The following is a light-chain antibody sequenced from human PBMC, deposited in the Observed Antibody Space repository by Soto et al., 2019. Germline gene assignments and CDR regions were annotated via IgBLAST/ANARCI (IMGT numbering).Light chain of an antibody. CDR3: QKYDNAPLT. CDR1: QDISTY. V-gene: IGKV1-27*01. Sequence: DIQMTQAPSSLSASVGDRVTITCRARQDISTYLAWYQQKPGKVPKLLISAAYTLQSGVPPRVSGSGSGTELTLTISSLQPEDVATYYCQKYDNAPLTFGGGTKVEIK. J-gene: IGKJ4*01. CDR2: AAY.